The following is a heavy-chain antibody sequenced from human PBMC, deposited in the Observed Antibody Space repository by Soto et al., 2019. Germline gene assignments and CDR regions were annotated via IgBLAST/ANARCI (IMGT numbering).Heavy chain of an antibody. V-gene: IGHV4-59*01. CDR1: GVSITPYY. Sequence: ETLSLTCTVSGVSITPYYWTWIRHPPGKGLEWIGYVYHTGNTCYNPSLKSRVTISLDTSKNQVSLRLKSVTAADTAVYYCAREQYNWKLWGQGTLVTVSS. CDR3: AREQYNWKL. D-gene: IGHD1-20*01. CDR2: VYHTGNT. J-gene: IGHJ4*02.